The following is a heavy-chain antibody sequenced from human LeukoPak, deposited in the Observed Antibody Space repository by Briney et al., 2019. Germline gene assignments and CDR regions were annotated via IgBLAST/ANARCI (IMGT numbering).Heavy chain of an antibody. CDR2: IYYSGST. J-gene: IGHJ6*03. CDR3: ARGYYYYMDV. CDR1: GGSISSSSYY. V-gene: IGHV4-39*01. Sequence: SETLSLTCTVSGGSISSSSYYWGWIRHPPGKGLEWIGSIYYSGSTYYNPSLKSRVTISVDTSKNQFSLKLSSVTAADTAVYYCARGYYYYMDVWGKGTTVTVSS.